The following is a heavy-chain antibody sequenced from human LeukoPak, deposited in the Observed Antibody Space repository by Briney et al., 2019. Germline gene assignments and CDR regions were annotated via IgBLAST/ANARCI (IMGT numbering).Heavy chain of an antibody. CDR2: ISYDGSNK. CDR3: AKDRYYDSSGYPYYYGMDV. V-gene: IGHV3-30*18. Sequence: GGSLRLSCAASGFPFSSYVMHWVRQAPGKGLEWVAVISYDGSNKYYADSEKGRFTISRDNSKNTLYLQMNSLRAEDTAVYYCAKDRYYDSSGYPYYYGMDVWGQGTTVTVSS. D-gene: IGHD3-22*01. CDR1: GFPFSSYV. J-gene: IGHJ6*02.